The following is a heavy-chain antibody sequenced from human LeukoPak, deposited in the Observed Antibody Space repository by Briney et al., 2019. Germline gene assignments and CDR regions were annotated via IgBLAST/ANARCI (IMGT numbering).Heavy chain of an antibody. CDR1: AFTFSSYG. J-gene: IGHJ4*02. D-gene: IGHD2-21*02. V-gene: IGHV3-30*18. CDR2: ISYDGSDK. CDR3: AKDMSGGDCPDY. Sequence: GGSLRLSCAASAFTFSSYGMHWVRQAPGKGLEWVALISYDGSDKDYAKSVKGRFTISRDNSKNTLYLQMNSLRAEDTAVYYCAKDMSGGDCPDYWGQGTLVTVSS.